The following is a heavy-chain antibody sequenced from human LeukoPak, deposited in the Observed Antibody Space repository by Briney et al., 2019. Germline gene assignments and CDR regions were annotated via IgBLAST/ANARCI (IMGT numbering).Heavy chain of an antibody. CDR3: ARPSHRIRTFDY. Sequence: ASVKVSCKASGYTFTSYGISWVRQATGQGLEWMGWMNPNSGNTGYAQKFQGRVTMTRNTSISTAYMGLSSLRSEDTAVYYCARPSHRIRTFDYWGQGTLVTVSS. J-gene: IGHJ4*02. CDR2: MNPNSGNT. CDR1: GYTFTSYG. V-gene: IGHV1-8*02. D-gene: IGHD1-1*01.